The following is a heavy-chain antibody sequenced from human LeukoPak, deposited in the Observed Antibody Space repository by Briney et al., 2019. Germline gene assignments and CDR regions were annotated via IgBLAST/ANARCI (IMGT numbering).Heavy chain of an antibody. CDR3: ARQTGSGLFILP. CDR1: GGSISSSNW. CDR2: IYHSGST. D-gene: IGHD3/OR15-3a*01. J-gene: IGHJ4*02. Sequence: SGTLSLTCAVSGGSISSSNWWSWVRQPPGKGLEWIGEIYHSGSTNYNPSLKSRVTISVDKSKNQFSLRLTSVTAADTAVYYCARQTGSGLFILPGGQGTLVTVSS. V-gene: IGHV4-4*02.